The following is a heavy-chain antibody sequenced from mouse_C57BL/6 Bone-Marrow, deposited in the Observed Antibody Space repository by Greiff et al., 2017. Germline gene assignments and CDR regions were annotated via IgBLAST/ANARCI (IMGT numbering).Heavy chain of an antibody. V-gene: IGHV1-59*01. CDR2: IDPSDSYT. Sequence: VQLQQPGAELVRPGTSVKLSCKASGYTFTSYWMHWVKQRPGQGLEWIGVIDPSDSYTNYNQKFKGKATLTVDTSSSTAYMQLSSLTSEDSAVYYCAYYYGDYWGQGTTLTVSS. J-gene: IGHJ2*01. CDR3: AYYYGDY. CDR1: GYTFTSYW.